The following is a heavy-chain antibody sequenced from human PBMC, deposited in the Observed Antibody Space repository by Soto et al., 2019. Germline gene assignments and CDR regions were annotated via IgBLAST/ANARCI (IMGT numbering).Heavy chain of an antibody. D-gene: IGHD5-18*01. J-gene: IGHJ4*02. V-gene: IGHV3-21*01. CDR1: GFTFSSYS. Sequence: EVQLVESGGGLVKPGGSLRLSCAASGFTFSSYSMNWVRQAPGKGLEWVSSISSSSYIYYADSVKGRFTTSSDNAKNSLYLQMNSLRAEDTAVYYCARVGARGYSYGPFDYWGQGTLVTVSS. CDR3: ARVGARGYSYGPFDY. CDR2: ISSSSYI.